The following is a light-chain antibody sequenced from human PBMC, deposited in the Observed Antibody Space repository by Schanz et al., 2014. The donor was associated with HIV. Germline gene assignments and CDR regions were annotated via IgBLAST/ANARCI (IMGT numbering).Light chain of an antibody. CDR2: GAS. CDR1: QSVSSNS. CDR3: QQRSNWPS. Sequence: EIVMTQSPGTLSLSPGERATLSCRASQSVSSNSLAWYQQKPGQAPRLLIYGASSRATGVPDRFSGTGSGTDFTLTISSLEPEDFAVYYCQQRSNWPSFGGGTKVEIK. V-gene: IGKV3D-20*02. J-gene: IGKJ4*01.